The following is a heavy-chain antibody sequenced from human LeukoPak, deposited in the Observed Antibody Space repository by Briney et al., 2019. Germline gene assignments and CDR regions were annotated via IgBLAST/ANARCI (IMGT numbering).Heavy chain of an antibody. CDR3: AREIVAAGGWESDY. V-gene: IGHV1-69*01. Sequence: SVKVSCKASGGTFSSYAISWVRQAPGQGLEWMGGIIPIFGTANYAQKFQGRVTITADESTSTAYMELSSLRSEDTAVYYCAREIVAAGGWESDYWGQGTLVTVSS. CDR1: GGTFSSYA. J-gene: IGHJ4*02. D-gene: IGHD6-13*01. CDR2: IIPIFGTA.